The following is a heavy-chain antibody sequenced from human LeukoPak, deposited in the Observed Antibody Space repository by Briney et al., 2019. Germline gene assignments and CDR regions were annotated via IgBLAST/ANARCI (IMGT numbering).Heavy chain of an antibody. CDR2: INPSGGTT. D-gene: IGHD3-10*01. Sequence: ASVKVSCKASGYTFTSNYMYWVRQAPGQGLEWMGIINPSGGTTRYAQKFQGRVTLTRDTSTSPPYMELSSLRSEGPAVYYCPRGFGGIMCGVGGQAFDIWGQGTMVTVCS. J-gene: IGHJ3*02. V-gene: IGHV1-46*03. CDR1: GYTFTSNY. CDR3: PRGFGGIMCGVGGQAFDI.